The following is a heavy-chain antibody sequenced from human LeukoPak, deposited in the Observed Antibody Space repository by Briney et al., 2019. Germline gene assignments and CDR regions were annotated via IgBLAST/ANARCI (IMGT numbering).Heavy chain of an antibody. J-gene: IGHJ4*02. Sequence: GASVTVSCKSSGFTXCNSIIHWVSQGPGQGREGMGMIDSCSGKASYAQNFRGGLTMTSDTSTSTVYMERSSLTSDDTDLYFCTRADDQDFAHWGEGTLVIVPS. V-gene: IGHV1-46*01. CDR3: TRADDQDFAH. D-gene: IGHD3-3*01. CDR2: IDSCSGKA. CDR1: GFTXCNSI.